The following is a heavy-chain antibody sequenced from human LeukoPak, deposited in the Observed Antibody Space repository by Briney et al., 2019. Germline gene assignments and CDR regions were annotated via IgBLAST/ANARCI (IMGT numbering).Heavy chain of an antibody. CDR3: AKQRVALRENYYMDV. CDR2: NAGSSSR. V-gene: IGHV3-23*01. Sequence: GGSLRLSCLASGFSFSNSAMRWVRQAPGKGLEWVSNAGSSSRLYGDSVKGRFSVSRDNSKNTLYLQMNSLRADDTAVYNCAKQRVALRENYYMDVWGKGTTVTVSS. J-gene: IGHJ6*03. CDR1: GFSFSNSA.